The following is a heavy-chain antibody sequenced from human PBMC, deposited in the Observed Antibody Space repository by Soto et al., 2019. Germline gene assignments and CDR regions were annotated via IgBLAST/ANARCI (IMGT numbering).Heavy chain of an antibody. Sequence: PSVKVSCKASGYTFTGYYMHWVRQAPGQGLEWMGWINPNSGGTTYAQKFQGWVTMTRDTSIRTAYMELSRLRSDDTAVYYCARESRSYNYDFWSGPTRSGFDPWGQGTLVTVSS. D-gene: IGHD3-3*01. CDR2: INPNSGGT. CDR3: ARESRSYNYDFWSGPTRSGFDP. CDR1: GYTFTGYY. J-gene: IGHJ5*02. V-gene: IGHV1-2*04.